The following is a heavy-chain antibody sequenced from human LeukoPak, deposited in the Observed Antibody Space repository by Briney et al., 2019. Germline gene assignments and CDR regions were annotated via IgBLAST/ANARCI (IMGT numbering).Heavy chain of an antibody. CDR3: ARDSSLSPDAAMADY. Sequence: ASVKVSCKVSGYTLTELSMHWVRQAPGQGLEWMGVINPSGGSTSYARKFLGRVTMTRDTSTSTVYMELSSLRSEDTAVYYCARDSSLSPDAAMADYWGQGTLVTVSS. D-gene: IGHD5-18*01. CDR2: INPSGGST. CDR1: GYTLTELS. V-gene: IGHV1-46*01. J-gene: IGHJ4*02.